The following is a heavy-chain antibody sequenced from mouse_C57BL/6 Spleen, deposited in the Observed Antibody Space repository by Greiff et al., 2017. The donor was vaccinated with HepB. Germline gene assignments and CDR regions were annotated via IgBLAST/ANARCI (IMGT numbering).Heavy chain of an antibody. J-gene: IGHJ4*01. CDR1: GYTFTEYT. CDR3: ARHEDRYYGKNRAMDY. Sequence: VKLMESGAELVKPGASVKLSCKASGYTFTEYTIHWVKQRSGQGLEWIGWFYPGSGSIKYNEKFKDKATLTADKSSSTVYMELSRLTSEDSAVYFCARHEDRYYGKNRAMDYWGQGTSVTVSS. V-gene: IGHV1-62-2*01. CDR2: FYPGSGSI. D-gene: IGHD1-1*01.